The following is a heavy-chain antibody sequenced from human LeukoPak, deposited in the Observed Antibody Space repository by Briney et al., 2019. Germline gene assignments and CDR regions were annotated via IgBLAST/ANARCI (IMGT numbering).Heavy chain of an antibody. CDR3: AKGGSRIEYYFDY. CDR2: ISGSGGST. V-gene: IGHV3-23*01. J-gene: IGHJ4*02. Sequence: GGSLRLSCAASGFTFSSHAMSWVRQAPGKGLEWVSAISGSGGSTYYADSVKGRFTISRDNSKNTLYLQMNSLRAEDTAVYYCAKGGSRIEYYFDYWGQGTLVTVSS. CDR1: GFTFSSHA. D-gene: IGHD1-14*01.